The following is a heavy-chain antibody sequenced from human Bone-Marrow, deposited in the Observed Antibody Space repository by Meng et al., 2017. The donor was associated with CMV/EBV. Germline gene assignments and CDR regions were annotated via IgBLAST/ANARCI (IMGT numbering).Heavy chain of an antibody. Sequence: LSLTCAASGFTFSSYAMHWVRQAPGKGLEWVAVISYDGSNKYYADSVKGRFTISRDNSKNTLYLQMNSLRAEDTAVYYCARERAIYGDIAEYFFDYWGQGRLVTGSS. CDR3: ARERAIYGDIAEYFFDY. J-gene: IGHJ4*02. V-gene: IGHV3-30*04. D-gene: IGHD4-17*01. CDR2: ISYDGSNK. CDR1: GFTFSSYA.